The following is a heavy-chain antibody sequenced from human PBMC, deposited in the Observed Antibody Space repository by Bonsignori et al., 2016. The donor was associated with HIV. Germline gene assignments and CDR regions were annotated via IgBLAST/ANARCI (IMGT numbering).Heavy chain of an antibody. CDR2: INPSSGDT. CDR3: ATVRGTLLYCTSVSCYAYDY. D-gene: IGHD2-2*01. Sequence: WVRQAPGQGLEWMGWINPSSGDTTYAQKFQGRVTMTRDTSISTAYMELSRLTSGDTAVYYCATVRGTLLYCTSVSCYAYDYWGQGTPVTVSS. V-gene: IGHV1-2*02. J-gene: IGHJ4*02.